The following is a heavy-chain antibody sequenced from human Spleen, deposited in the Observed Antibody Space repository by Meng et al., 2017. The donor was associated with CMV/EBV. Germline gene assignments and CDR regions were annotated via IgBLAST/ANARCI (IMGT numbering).Heavy chain of an antibody. J-gene: IGHJ4*02. Sequence: SETLSLTCTVSGGSISSSSYYWGWIRQPPGKGLEWIGSIYYSGSTYYNPSLKSRVTISVDTSKNQFSLKLSSVTAADTAVYYCARRPVVPAAFDYWGQGTLVTVSS. D-gene: IGHD2-2*01. CDR3: ARRPVVPAAFDY. V-gene: IGHV4-39*07. CDR1: GGSISSSSYY. CDR2: IYYSGST.